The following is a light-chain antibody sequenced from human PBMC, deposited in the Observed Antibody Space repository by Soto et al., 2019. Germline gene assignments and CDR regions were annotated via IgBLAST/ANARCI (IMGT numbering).Light chain of an antibody. CDR1: QTISSW. J-gene: IGKJ2*01. CDR3: QQYESFSPYT. Sequence: DIQMTQSPSTLSGSVGDRVTITCRASQTISSWLAWYQQKPGKAPKLLIYKASTLKSGVPSRFSGSGSGTEFTLTISSLQPDDFATYYCQQYESFSPYTFGRGTRLEIK. CDR2: KAS. V-gene: IGKV1-5*03.